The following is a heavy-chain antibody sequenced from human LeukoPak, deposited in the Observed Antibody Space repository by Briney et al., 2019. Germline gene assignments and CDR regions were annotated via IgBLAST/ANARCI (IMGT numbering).Heavy chain of an antibody. D-gene: IGHD6-19*01. Sequence: GASVKVSCKASGYTFTSYGISWVRQAPGQGLEWMGWISAYNGNTNYAQKLQGRVTMTTDTSTSTAYMELRSLRSDDTAVYYCARDLALEVQWLVPGHDYWGQGTLVTVSS. CDR3: ARDLALEVQWLVPGHDY. J-gene: IGHJ4*02. CDR1: GYTFTSYG. CDR2: ISAYNGNT. V-gene: IGHV1-18*01.